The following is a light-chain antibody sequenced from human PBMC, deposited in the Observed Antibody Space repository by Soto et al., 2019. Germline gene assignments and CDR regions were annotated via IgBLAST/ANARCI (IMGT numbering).Light chain of an antibody. Sequence: DIPMTQSPSSLSASVGDRVTIACQASQDISYYLNWYQQKPGKAPELLIYDASSLEKGVPSRFSGSGSGIDFTFTISSLQPEDSATYYCQQYDHPPATLTFGGGTKVEIK. J-gene: IGKJ4*01. V-gene: IGKV1-33*01. CDR2: DAS. CDR3: QQYDHPPATLT. CDR1: QDISYY.